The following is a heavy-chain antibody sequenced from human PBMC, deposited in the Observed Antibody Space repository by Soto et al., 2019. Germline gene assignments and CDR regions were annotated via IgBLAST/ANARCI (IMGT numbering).Heavy chain of an antibody. V-gene: IGHV1-8*01. CDR2: MNPNSGNT. D-gene: IGHD4-17*01. CDR3: ARGLRFPMTTVTDYYFDY. J-gene: IGHJ4*02. CDR1: GYTFTSYD. Sequence: ASVKVSCKASGYTFTSYDINWVRQATGQGLEWMGWMNPNSGNTGYAQKFQGRVTMTRNTSISTAYMELSSLRSEDTAVYYCARGLRFPMTTVTDYYFDYWGQGTLVTVSS.